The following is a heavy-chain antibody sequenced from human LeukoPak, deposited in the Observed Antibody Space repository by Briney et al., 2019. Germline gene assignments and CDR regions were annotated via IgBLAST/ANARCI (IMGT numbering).Heavy chain of an antibody. CDR1: AFTFSSYA. D-gene: IGHD2-15*01. J-gene: IGHJ6*03. CDR2: IWYDGSDK. CDR3: AKGLHMDV. Sequence: GGSRRLSWAPDAFTFSSYAMHWVRQAPGKGLEWVALIWYDGSDKYHADSVKGRFTISRDNSKNTLYLQMNSLRVEDTAVYYCAKGLHMDVWGKGTTVTVSS. V-gene: IGHV3-33*06.